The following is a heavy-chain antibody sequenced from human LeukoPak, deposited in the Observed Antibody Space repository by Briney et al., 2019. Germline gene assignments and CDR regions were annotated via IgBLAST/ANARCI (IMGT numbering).Heavy chain of an antibody. CDR3: ARGSVVVALRVAFDI. J-gene: IGHJ3*02. D-gene: IGHD2-21*01. CDR1: GFTFSSYA. V-gene: IGHV3-30-3*01. CDR2: ISYDGSNK. Sequence: PGGSLRLSCAASGFTFSSYAMYWVRQAPGKGLEWVAVISYDGSNKYYADSVKGRFTISRDNSKNTLYLQMNSLRAEDTAVYYCARGSVVVALRVAFDIWGQGTMVTVSS.